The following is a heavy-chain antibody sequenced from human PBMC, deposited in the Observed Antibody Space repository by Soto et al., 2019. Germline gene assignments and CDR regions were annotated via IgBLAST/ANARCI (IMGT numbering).Heavy chain of an antibody. Sequence: GGSLRLSCAASGFTIDDYGMSWVRQAPGKGLEWVSGINWNGGSTGYADSVKGRFTISRDNAKNSLYLQMNSLRAEDTALYYCARAIDSSGWFPFDYWAQGTLVNVSS. CDR2: INWNGGST. CDR3: ARAIDSSGWFPFDY. D-gene: IGHD6-19*01. J-gene: IGHJ4*02. V-gene: IGHV3-20*04. CDR1: GFTIDDYG.